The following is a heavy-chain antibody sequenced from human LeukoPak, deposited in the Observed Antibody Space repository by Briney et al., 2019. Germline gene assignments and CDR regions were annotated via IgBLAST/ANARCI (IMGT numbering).Heavy chain of an antibody. D-gene: IGHD3-10*01. J-gene: IGHJ4*02. Sequence: SETLSLTCAVSGYSISGGYYWAWSRQPPGKGLEWIGSIYHSGSTYYNPSLKSRVTISVDTSKNQFSLMLCSVTAADTAVYYCARLTVIRHFYYRGKRILVTVSS. V-gene: IGHV4-38-2*01. CDR2: IYHSGST. CDR3: ARLTVIRHFYY. CDR1: GYSISGGYY.